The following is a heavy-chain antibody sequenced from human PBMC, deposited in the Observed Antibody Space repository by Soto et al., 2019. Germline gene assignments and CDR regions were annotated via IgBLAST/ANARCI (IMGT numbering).Heavy chain of an antibody. D-gene: IGHD2-8*01. CDR2: IIPLSGTS. CDR3: ATSRDTNGYFDH. CDR1: GGTFSRSG. J-gene: IGHJ4*02. Sequence: QVQLVPSGAEVRKPGSSVKVSCKASGGTFSRSGINWVRQAPGPGLEWIGGIIPLSGTSSHAQKFQGRVTMTADESTGTDNMELCSLTSDDTAVYYCATSRDTNGYFDHWGQGTLVTVSS. V-gene: IGHV1-69*01.